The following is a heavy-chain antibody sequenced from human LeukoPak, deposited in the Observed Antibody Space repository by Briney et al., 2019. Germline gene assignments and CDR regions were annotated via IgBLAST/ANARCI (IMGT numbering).Heavy chain of an antibody. D-gene: IGHD4-17*01. CDR3: ATTVTTPYWYFDL. CDR1: GYTLTELS. J-gene: IGHJ2*01. V-gene: IGHV1-24*01. Sequence: GASVRVSCKVSGYTLTELSMHWVRQAPGKGLEWMGGFDPEDGETIYAQKFQGRVTMTEDTSTDTAYMELSSLRSEDTAVYYCATTVTTPYWYFDLWGRGTLVTVSS. CDR2: FDPEDGET.